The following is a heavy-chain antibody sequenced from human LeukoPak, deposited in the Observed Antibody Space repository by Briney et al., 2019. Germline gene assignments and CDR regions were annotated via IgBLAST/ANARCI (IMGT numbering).Heavy chain of an antibody. V-gene: IGHV3-30*02. Sequence: GGSLRLSCAASGFTFSSYGMHWVRQAPGKGLEWVAFIRYDGSNKYYADSVKGRFTISRDNSKNTLYLQMNSLRAEDTAVYYCARESTTVTTGYYYYYDMDVWGQGTTVTVSS. CDR2: IRYDGSNK. CDR1: GFTFSSYG. CDR3: ARESTTVTTGYYYYYDMDV. J-gene: IGHJ6*02. D-gene: IGHD4-17*01.